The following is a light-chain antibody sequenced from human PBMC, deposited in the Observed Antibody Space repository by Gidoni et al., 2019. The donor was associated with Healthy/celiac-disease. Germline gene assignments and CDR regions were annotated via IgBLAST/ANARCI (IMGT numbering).Light chain of an antibody. V-gene: IGKV4-1*01. CDR1: QSVLYSSNNKNY. J-gene: IGKJ3*01. CDR2: WAS. Sequence: IVMTQSPDSLSVSLVERATINCKSSQSVLYSSNNKNYLAWYQQKPGQPPKLLIYWASTRESGVPDRFSGSGSGTDFTLTISILQAEDVAVYYCQQYYSTPFTFGPGTKVDIK. CDR3: QQYYSTPFT.